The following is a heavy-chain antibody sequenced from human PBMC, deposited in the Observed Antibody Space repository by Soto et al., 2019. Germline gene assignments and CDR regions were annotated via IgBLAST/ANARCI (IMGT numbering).Heavy chain of an antibody. V-gene: IGHV1-18*01. CDR2: ISAYNGNT. Sequence: ASVKVSCKASGYTFTSYGISWVRQAPGQGLEWMGWISAYNGNTNYAQKLQGRVTMTTDTSTSTAYMELRSLRSDDTAVYYCARDGAHYYFWGGYFSNFDYWGQGTLVPVSS. CDR1: GYTFTSYG. CDR3: ARDGAHYYFWGGYFSNFDY. J-gene: IGHJ4*02. D-gene: IGHD3-3*01.